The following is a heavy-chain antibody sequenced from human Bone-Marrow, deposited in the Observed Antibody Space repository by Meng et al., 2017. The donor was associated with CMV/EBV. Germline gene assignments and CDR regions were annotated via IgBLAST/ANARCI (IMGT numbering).Heavy chain of an antibody. Sequence: SETLSLTCTVSGGSVSSGSYYWSWIRQPPGKGLEWIGYIYYSGSTNYNPSLKSRVTISVDTSKNQFSLKLSSVPAADTAVYYCARGRSRSWHYFDYWGQGTLVTVSS. D-gene: IGHD6-13*01. CDR1: GGSVSSGSYY. CDR3: ARGRSRSWHYFDY. J-gene: IGHJ4*02. CDR2: IYYSGST. V-gene: IGHV4-61*01.